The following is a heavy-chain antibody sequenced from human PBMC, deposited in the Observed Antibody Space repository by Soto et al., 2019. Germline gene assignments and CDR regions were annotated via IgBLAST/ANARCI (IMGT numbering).Heavy chain of an antibody. J-gene: IGHJ2*01. CDR2: IYYSGST. CDR1: GGSISSGDYY. D-gene: IGHD3-3*01. Sequence: QVQLQESGPGLVKPSQTLSLTCTVSGGSISSGDYYWSWIRQPPGKGLEWIGYIYYSGSTYYNPSLTSRVTISVDTSKNQFSLKLSSVTAADTAVYYCARVSVLRFLEWLSNTGYFDLWGRGTLVTVSS. V-gene: IGHV4-30-4*01. CDR3: ARVSVLRFLEWLSNTGYFDL.